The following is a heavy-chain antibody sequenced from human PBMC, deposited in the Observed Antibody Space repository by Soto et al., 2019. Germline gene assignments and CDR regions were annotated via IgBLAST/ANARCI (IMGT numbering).Heavy chain of an antibody. J-gene: IGHJ4*02. V-gene: IGHV3-23*01. Sequence: GGSLRLSCAASGFTFSSYAMSWVRQAPGKVLEWVSAISGSGGSTYYADSVKGRFTISRDNSKNTLYLQMNSLRAEDTAVYYCAKGAPVIVVVPAAILDYWGQGTLVTVSS. D-gene: IGHD2-2*01. CDR2: ISGSGGST. CDR3: AKGAPVIVVVPAAILDY. CDR1: GFTFSSYA.